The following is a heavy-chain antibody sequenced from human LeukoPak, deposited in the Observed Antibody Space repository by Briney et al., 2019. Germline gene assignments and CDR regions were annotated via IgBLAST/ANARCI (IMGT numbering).Heavy chain of an antibody. CDR3: ARVVPTYYGVDV. Sequence: PGGSLRLSCIASGFTVTTNDMSWVRQAPGKGLEWVSVLYSGGSTYYADSVKGRFTISRGNSKNTLCLQMNYLRAEDTSVYYCARVVPTYYGVDVWGQGTTVTVSS. CDR1: GFTVTTND. CDR2: LYSGGST. J-gene: IGHJ6*02. V-gene: IGHV3-53*01.